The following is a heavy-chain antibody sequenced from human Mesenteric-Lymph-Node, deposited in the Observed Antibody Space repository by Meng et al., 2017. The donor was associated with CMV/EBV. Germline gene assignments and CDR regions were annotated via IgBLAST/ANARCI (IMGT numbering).Heavy chain of an antibody. D-gene: IGHD1-14*01. J-gene: IGHJ4*02. CDR1: GGSISSGGYY. V-gene: IGHV4-31*03. Sequence: TFAGGSISSGGYYWSWIRQHPGKGLEWIGYIYYSGSTYYNPSLKSRVTISVDTSKNQFSLKLSSVTAADTAVYYCARIPPPGPFDYWGQGTLVTVSS. CDR2: IYYSGST. CDR3: ARIPPPGPFDY.